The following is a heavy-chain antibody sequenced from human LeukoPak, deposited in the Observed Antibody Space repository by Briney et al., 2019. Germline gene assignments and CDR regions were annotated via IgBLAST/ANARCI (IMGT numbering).Heavy chain of an antibody. V-gene: IGHV3-33*01. CDR3: ARDRNYYYGSGSYDLKADYYGMDV. CDR1: GFTFSSYG. J-gene: IGHJ6*02. Sequence: GRSLRLSCAASGFTFSSYGMHWVRQAPGKGLEWVAVICYDGSNKYYADSVKGRFTISRDNSKNTLYLQMNSLRAEDTAVYYCARDRNYYYGSGSYDLKADYYGMDVWGQGTTVTVSS. D-gene: IGHD3-10*01. CDR2: ICYDGSNK.